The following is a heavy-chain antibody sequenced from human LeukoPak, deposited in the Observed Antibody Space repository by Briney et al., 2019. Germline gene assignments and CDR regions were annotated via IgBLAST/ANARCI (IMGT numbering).Heavy chain of an antibody. D-gene: IGHD4-11*01. CDR1: GFTFSSYA. V-gene: IGHV3-30-3*01. CDR2: ISYDGSNK. J-gene: IGHJ5*02. CDR3: ARESRDYSASGWFDP. Sequence: GGSLRLSCAASGFTFSSYAMHWVRQAPGKGLEWVAVISYDGSNKYYADSVKGRFTISRDNSKNTLYLQMNSLRAEDTAVYYCARESRDYSASGWFDPWGQGTLVTVSS.